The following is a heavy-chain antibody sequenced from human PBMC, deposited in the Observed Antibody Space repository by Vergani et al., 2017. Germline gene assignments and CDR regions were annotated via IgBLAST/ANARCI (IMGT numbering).Heavy chain of an antibody. D-gene: IGHD1/OR15-1a*01. CDR3: AREGSNKYYYYGMDV. V-gene: IGHV3-21*01. CDR2: ISSSSSYI. CDR1: GFTFSSYS. J-gene: IGHJ6*02. Sequence: EVQLVESGGGLVKPGGSLRLSCAASGFTFSSYSMNWVRQAPGKGLEWVSSISSSSSYIYYADSVKGRFTISRDNAKNSLYLQMNSLRAEDTAVYYCAREGSNKYYYYGMDVWGQGTTVTVSS.